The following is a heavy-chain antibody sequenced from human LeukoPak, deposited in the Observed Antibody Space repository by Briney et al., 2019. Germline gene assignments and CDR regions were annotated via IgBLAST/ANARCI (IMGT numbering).Heavy chain of an antibody. J-gene: IGHJ6*02. CDR1: GGTFSSYA. D-gene: IGHD2-15*01. V-gene: IGHV1-69*04. CDR2: IIPIFGIA. Sequence: SVKVSFKASGGTFSSYAISWVRQAPGQGLEWMGRIIPIFGIANYAQKFQGRVTITADKSTSTAYMELSSLRSEDTAVYYCASLDGYCSGGSCYSPDYYGMDVWGQGTTVTVSS. CDR3: ASLDGYCSGGSCYSPDYYGMDV.